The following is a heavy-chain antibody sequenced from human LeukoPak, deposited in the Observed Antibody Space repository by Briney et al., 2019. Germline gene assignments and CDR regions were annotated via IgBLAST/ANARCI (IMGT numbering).Heavy chain of an antibody. CDR2: IYNDGRT. Sequence: GGSLRLSCAASGFTFDSYGMSWVRQAPGKGLEWVSLIYNDGRTYYADSVKGRCTISRDNLKNVLYLQMNSLKVEDTALYYCARGLFLSGYLDAFDIWGQGTVVTVSS. V-gene: IGHV3-53*01. D-gene: IGHD3-22*01. J-gene: IGHJ3*02. CDR3: ARGLFLSGYLDAFDI. CDR1: GFTFDSYG.